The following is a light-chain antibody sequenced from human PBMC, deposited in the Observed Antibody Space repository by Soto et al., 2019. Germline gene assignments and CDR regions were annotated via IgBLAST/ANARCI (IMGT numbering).Light chain of an antibody. Sequence: EIVLTQSPATLSLSPGERATLSCRASQSVSSYLAWYQQKPGQAPRLLIYDASNRATGIPGRFRGSGSGTDFTLTISRVEPEDFAIYYCHQYHGFPRTFGPGTKVDIK. J-gene: IGKJ1*01. V-gene: IGKV3-11*01. CDR2: DAS. CDR3: HQYHGFPRT. CDR1: QSVSSY.